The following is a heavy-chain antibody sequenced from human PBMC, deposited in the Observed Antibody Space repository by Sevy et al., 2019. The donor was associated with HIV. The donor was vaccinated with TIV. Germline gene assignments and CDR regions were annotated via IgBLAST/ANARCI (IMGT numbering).Heavy chain of an antibody. CDR3: AKDQCSGASCSCYVFEN. CDR2: IRYDGHTR. Sequence: GGSLRLSCAASGFNTIHYAMHWVRQAPGKGLQWVTFIRYDGHTRYYTDFVRGRFTSSRDTSKNSLYLQMNSLSTEDTSIYYCAKDQCSGASCSCYVFENWGQGTLVTVSS. V-gene: IGHV3-30*02. J-gene: IGHJ4*03. D-gene: IGHD2-15*01. CDR1: GFNTIHYA.